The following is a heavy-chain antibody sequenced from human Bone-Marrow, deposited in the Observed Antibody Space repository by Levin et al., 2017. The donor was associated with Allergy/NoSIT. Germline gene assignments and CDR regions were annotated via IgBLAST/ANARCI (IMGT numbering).Heavy chain of an antibody. D-gene: IGHD2-2*03. CDR2: FDPEAGAT. CDR1: GYSLTDLY. Sequence: ASVKVSCKVSGYSLTDLYIHWVRQAPGKGLEWMGGFDPEAGATIYAQKFQGRVTMTEDTSTDTAYMQLTSLRSEDTAVYYCTTSPPAMDFAWFDPWGQGTLVTVSS. V-gene: IGHV1-24*01. J-gene: IGHJ5*02. CDR3: TTSPPAMDFAWFDP.